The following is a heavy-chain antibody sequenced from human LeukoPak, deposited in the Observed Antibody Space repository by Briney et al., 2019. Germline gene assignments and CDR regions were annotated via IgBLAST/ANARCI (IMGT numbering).Heavy chain of an antibody. CDR3: AQDACGGSCYFFDS. J-gene: IGHJ4*02. V-gene: IGHV3-30*18. CDR2: ISCDGSNY. CDR1: GFTFSSYD. Sequence: GGYLRLSCAASGFTFSSYDMHWVRQAPGKGLEWVALISCDGSNYHYADSVKGRFTVSRDNSKNTLYLQMNSLRPEDTAVYYCAQDACGGSCYFFDSWGQGTLVTVFS. D-gene: IGHD2-15*01.